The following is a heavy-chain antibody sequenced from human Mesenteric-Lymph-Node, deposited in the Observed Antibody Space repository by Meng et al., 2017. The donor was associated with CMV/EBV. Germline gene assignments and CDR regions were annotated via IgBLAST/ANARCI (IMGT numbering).Heavy chain of an antibody. V-gene: IGHV3-74*01. CDR1: GFSLSNYY. D-gene: IGHD6-19*01. CDR3: GGGSSGWLNY. Sequence: GESLKISCAASGFSLSNYYMSWIRQAPGKGLVWVSRISTDGSTTSYADSVKGRFTISRDNAKNTVYLQMNSLRAEDTAVYYCGGGSSGWLNYWGQGTLVTVSS. J-gene: IGHJ4*02. CDR2: ISTDGSTT.